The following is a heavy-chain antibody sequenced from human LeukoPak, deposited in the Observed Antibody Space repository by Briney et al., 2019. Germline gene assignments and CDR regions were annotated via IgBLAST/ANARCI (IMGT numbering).Heavy chain of an antibody. CDR2: IYPGDSDT. CDR3: ARFAYGSDYFPGHY. V-gene: IGHV5-51*01. J-gene: IGHJ4*02. D-gene: IGHD3-22*01. Sequence: GESSKISCKGSGYSFANYWIGWVRQMPGKGLEWMGIIYPGDSDTRYSPSFQGQVTVSADRSISTAYLQWSSLKASDTAMYYCARFAYGSDYFPGHYWGQGTLVTVSS. CDR1: GYSFANYW.